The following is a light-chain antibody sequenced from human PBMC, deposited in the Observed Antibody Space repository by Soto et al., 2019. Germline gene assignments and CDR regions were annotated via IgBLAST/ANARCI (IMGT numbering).Light chain of an antibody. CDR3: CSYAGSSTHAV. Sequence: QSALTQPASVSGSPGQSITISCTGSSSDVGSYNLVSWYQQHPGKAPKLMIYAGSKRPSGVSNRFSGSKSGNTASLTICGLQAEDEADYYCCSYAGSSTHAVFGGGTQLTVL. CDR2: AGS. CDR1: SSDVGSYNL. J-gene: IGLJ7*01. V-gene: IGLV2-23*01.